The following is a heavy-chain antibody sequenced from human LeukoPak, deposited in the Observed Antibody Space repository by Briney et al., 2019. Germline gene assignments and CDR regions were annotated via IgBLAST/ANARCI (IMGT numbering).Heavy chain of an antibody. Sequence: GGSLRLSCVASGFTFSNYAMSWVRQAPGKGLEWVSGISDSGGRTYNADSVKGRFTISRDNSKNTLYLQMNSLRADDTAVYYCARDLGMGTGWPYFEYGMDVWGQGTTVTVSS. J-gene: IGHJ6*02. CDR3: ARDLGMGTGWPYFEYGMDV. CDR1: GFTFSNYA. D-gene: IGHD6-19*01. CDR2: ISDSGGRT. V-gene: IGHV3-23*01.